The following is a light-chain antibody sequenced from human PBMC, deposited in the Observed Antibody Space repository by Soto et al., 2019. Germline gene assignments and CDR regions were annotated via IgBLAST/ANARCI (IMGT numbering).Light chain of an antibody. CDR2: DAS. CDR1: QSVSIY. V-gene: IGKV3-11*01. J-gene: IGKJ5*01. CDR3: QQRSNWPFT. Sequence: EIVLTQSPATLSLCPGERATLSCRASQSVSIYLAWYQQKPGQAPRLLIYDASNRATGIPARFSGSGSGTDFTLTISSLEAEDFAVYYCQQRSNWPFTFGQGTRLEIK.